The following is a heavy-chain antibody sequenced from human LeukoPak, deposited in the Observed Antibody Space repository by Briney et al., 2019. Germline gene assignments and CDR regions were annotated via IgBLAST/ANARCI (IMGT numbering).Heavy chain of an antibody. CDR3: TKGSHLDV. J-gene: IGHJ6*02. Sequence: GGSLRLSCAASGFTFSTYEMSWARQAPGKGPEWVSSISESGGRTYYADSVTGRFTISRDNSRSTLYLQMNSLRAEDTAVYYCTKGSHLDVWAKGPWSPSP. V-gene: IGHV3-23*01. CDR1: GFTFSTYE. CDR2: ISESGGRT. D-gene: IGHD3-3*02.